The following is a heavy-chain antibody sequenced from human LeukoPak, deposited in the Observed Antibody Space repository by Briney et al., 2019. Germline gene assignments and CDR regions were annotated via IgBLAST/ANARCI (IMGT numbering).Heavy chain of an antibody. J-gene: IGHJ4*02. V-gene: IGHV4-30-2*01. Sequence: SQALSLTCTVSGGSISSGGYYWSWIRQPPGKGLEWIGYIYHSGSTYYNPSLKSRVTISVDRSKNQFSLKLSSVTAADTAVYYCARGGTPSPGDYYDSSGFDYWGQGTLVTVSS. CDR3: ARGGTPSPGDYYDSSGFDY. CDR1: GGSISSGGYY. D-gene: IGHD3-22*01. CDR2: IYHSGST.